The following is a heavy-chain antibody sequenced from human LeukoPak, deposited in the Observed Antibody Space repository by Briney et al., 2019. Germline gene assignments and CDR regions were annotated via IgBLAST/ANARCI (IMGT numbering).Heavy chain of an antibody. CDR1: RYTFTSYD. D-gene: IGHD6-13*01. V-gene: IGHV1-8*01. CDR2: MNPKSANT. CDR3: ARGPPESSSSDY. J-gene: IGHJ4*02. Sequence: ASVKVSCKASRYTFTSYDINWVRPAPGQGLEWMGWMNPKSANTGYAQKFQARVTMTRNTSISTAYMEVTSLRSEDTDVYDCARGPPESSSSDYWGQGTLVTVSS.